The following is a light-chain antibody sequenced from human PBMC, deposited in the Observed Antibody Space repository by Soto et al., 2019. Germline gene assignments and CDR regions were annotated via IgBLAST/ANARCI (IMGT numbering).Light chain of an antibody. CDR1: SSDVGGYDQ. CDR2: AVS. Sequence: QSALTQPASVSGSPGQSIAISCTGTSSDVGGYDQVSWYQQHPGKVPKLMIYAVSNRPSGVSDRFSGSQSGNTASLTISGLQAEEEADYYCSSYTGGGTFFGGGTQLTVL. V-gene: IGLV2-14*01. CDR3: SSYTGGGTF. J-gene: IGLJ2*01.